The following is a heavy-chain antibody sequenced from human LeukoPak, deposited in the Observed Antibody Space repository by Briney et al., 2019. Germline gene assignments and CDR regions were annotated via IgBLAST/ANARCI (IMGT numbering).Heavy chain of an antibody. CDR2: ISYDGSNK. D-gene: IGHD2-15*01. V-gene: IGHV3-30*18. J-gene: IGHJ4*02. Sequence: GGSLRLSCAASGFTFSSYGMHWVRQAPGKGLEWVAVISYDGSNKYYADSVKGRFTISRDNSKNTLYLQMNSLRAEDTAVYYCAKEGYCSGGSCYARGDLAMYYFDYWGQGTLVTVSS. CDR3: AKEGYCSGGSCYARGDLAMYYFDY. CDR1: GFTFSSYG.